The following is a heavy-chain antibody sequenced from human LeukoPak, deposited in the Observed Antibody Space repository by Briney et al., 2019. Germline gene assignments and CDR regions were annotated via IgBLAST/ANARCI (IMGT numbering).Heavy chain of an antibody. J-gene: IGHJ3*02. CDR3: ARAPGVYDAFDI. CDR2: ISSSSSYM. CDR1: GFTFSSYS. V-gene: IGHV3-21*01. Sequence: GGSLRLSCAASGFTFSSYSMNWVRQAPGKGLEWVSSISSSSSYMYYADSVKGRFTISRGNAKNSLYLQMNSLRAEDTAVYYCARAPGVYDAFDIWGQGTMVTVSS. D-gene: IGHD6-13*01.